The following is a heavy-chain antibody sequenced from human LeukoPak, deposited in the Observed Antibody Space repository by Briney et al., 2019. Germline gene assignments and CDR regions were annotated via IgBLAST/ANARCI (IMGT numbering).Heavy chain of an antibody. CDR1: GGTFSSYA. CDR3: ARQGHGGYSYGGEFDY. D-gene: IGHD5-18*01. J-gene: IGHJ4*02. Sequence: SVKVSCKASGGTFSSYAISWVRQAPGQGLEWMGGIIPIFGTANYAKKFQGRVTITTDESTSTAYMELSSLRSEDTAVYYCARQGHGGYSYGGEFDYWGQGTLVTVSS. V-gene: IGHV1-69*05. CDR2: IIPIFGTA.